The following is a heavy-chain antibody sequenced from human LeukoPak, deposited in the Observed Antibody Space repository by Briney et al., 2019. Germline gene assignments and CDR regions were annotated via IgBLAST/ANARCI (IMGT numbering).Heavy chain of an antibody. D-gene: IGHD4-17*01. J-gene: IGHJ4*02. CDR1: GFTFSIYW. CDR3: ASDYGDFDY. CDR2: IKQDGSEK. Sequence: GGSLRLSCAASGFTFSIYWMPGVRRAPGKGRGWVANIKQDGSEKYYVDSVKGRFTISRDNAKNSLYLQMNRLRAEDTAVYYCASDYGDFDYWGQGTLVTVSS. V-gene: IGHV3-7*01.